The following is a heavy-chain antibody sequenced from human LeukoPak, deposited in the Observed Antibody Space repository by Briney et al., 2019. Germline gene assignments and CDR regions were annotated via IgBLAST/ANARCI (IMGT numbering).Heavy chain of an antibody. V-gene: IGHV3-15*01. CDR3: TLIQGWGSGTYYLDY. J-gene: IGHJ4*02. CDR1: GLNISNDW. D-gene: IGHD3-10*01. Sequence: GGSLRLSCAASGLNISNDWMSWVRQAPGKGPEWVGRVKSKNAGETTHYAAPVKGRFTISRDDSKNTLYLQMNSLKIEDTAVYYCTLIQGWGSGTYYLDYWGQGTLVTVSS. CDR2: VKSKNAGETT.